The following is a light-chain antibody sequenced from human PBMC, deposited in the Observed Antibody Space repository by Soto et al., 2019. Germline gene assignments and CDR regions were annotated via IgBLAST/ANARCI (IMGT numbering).Light chain of an antibody. CDR2: AAS. CDR1: ESIARP. J-gene: IGKJ5*01. CDR3: QQSYSTLSIT. Sequence: DIQMTQSPSSLSASVADRVTITCRASESIARPLNWYPQKPGKAPKLLIYAASSLQNGVPSRFRGGGSGTDFTLTISNLQPEDFATYYCQQSYSTLSITFGQGTRLEIK. V-gene: IGKV1-39*01.